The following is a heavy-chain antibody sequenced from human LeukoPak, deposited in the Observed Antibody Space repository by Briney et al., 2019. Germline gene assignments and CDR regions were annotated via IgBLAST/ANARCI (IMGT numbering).Heavy chain of an antibody. Sequence: GGSLRLSCAASGFTFSSYGMHWVRQARGKGLEWVAVISYDGSNKYYADSVKGRFTISRDNSKNTLYLQMNSLRAEDTAVYYCAKDGGYSFGRFDYWGQGTLVTVSS. D-gene: IGHD5-18*01. V-gene: IGHV3-30*18. CDR1: GFTFSSYG. J-gene: IGHJ4*02. CDR2: ISYDGSNK. CDR3: AKDGGYSFGRFDY.